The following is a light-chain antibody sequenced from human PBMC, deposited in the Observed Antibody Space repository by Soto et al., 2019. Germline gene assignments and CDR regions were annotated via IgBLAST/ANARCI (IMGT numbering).Light chain of an antibody. J-gene: IGKJ4*01. Sequence: DIQMTQSPSSLSASVGDRVTITCRASQGIRNDLGWYQQKPGKAPKRLIYAASSFERGVPSRFSGSGSGTEFTLTISGLQPDDAATYYCQQMTFGGGTKVDIK. V-gene: IGKV1-17*01. CDR2: AAS. CDR3: QQMT. CDR1: QGIRND.